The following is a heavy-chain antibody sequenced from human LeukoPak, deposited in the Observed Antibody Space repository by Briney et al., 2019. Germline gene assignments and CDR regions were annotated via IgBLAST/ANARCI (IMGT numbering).Heavy chain of an antibody. CDR2: IRYDGSNK. Sequence: GGPLRLSCAASGFTFSSYVMHWVRQAPGKGLEWVAFIRYDGSNKYYADSVKGRFTISRDNSKNTLYLQMNSLRAEDTAVYYCAKVYGSGIQYYFDYWGQGTLVTVSS. CDR3: AKVYGSGIQYYFDY. CDR1: GFTFSSYV. J-gene: IGHJ4*02. V-gene: IGHV3-30*02. D-gene: IGHD3-10*01.